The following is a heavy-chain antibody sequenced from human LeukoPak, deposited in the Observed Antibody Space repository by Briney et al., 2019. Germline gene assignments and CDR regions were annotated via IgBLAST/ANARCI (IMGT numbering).Heavy chain of an antibody. V-gene: IGHV3-7*01. CDR3: VKETGDLGRDY. J-gene: IGHJ4*02. D-gene: IGHD7-27*01. Sequence: GGSLRLSCAVSGFPFDNYWMSWIRQAPGKGLEWVANIVPDGTETYYLESLKGRFTVSRDNVKNLLFLQMDSLRVEDTALYYCVKETGDLGRDYWGQGTLVTVSS. CDR2: IVPDGTET. CDR1: GFPFDNYW.